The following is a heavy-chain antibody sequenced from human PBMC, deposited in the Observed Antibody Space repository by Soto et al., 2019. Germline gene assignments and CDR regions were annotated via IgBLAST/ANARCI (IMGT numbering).Heavy chain of an antibody. V-gene: IGHV3-21*01. J-gene: IGHJ6*02. D-gene: IGHD3-3*01. Sequence: PGGSLRLSCAASGFTFSSYSMNWVRQAPGKGLEWVSSISSSSSYIYYADSVKGRFTISRDNAKNSLYLQMNSLRAEDTAVYYCARDSSRGTSYDFWSGYYTYYYYGMDVWGQGTKVTVSS. CDR3: ARDSSRGTSYDFWSGYYTYYYYGMDV. CDR1: GFTFSSYS. CDR2: ISSSSSYI.